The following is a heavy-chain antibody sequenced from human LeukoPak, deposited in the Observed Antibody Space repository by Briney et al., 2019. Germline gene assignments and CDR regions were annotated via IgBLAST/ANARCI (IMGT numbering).Heavy chain of an antibody. V-gene: IGHV3-23*01. J-gene: IGHJ4*02. CDR1: GFMFNKYG. CDR2: ISGGGGRT. CDR3: AKDVRDIVVLIDTYMY. Sequence: GGSLRLSCVGSGFMFNKYGMSWVRQAPGKGLEWVSVISGGGGRTYYGDSVKGRFTISRDNSKNTVYLQMNSLRAEDTAVYYCAKDVRDIVVLIDTYMYWGQGTLVTVSS. D-gene: IGHD2-21*01.